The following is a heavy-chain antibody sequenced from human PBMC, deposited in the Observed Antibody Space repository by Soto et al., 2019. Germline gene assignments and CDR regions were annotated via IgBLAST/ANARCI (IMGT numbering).Heavy chain of an antibody. CDR1: GGSFSGYY. Sequence: SETLSLTCAVYGGSFSGYYWSWIRQPPGKGLEWIGEINHSGSTNYNPSLKSRVTISVDTSKNQFSLKLSSVTAADTAVYYCAGCNYDILTGYYPFPGYYYYYGMDVWGQGTTVTVSS. D-gene: IGHD3-9*01. V-gene: IGHV4-34*01. CDR2: INHSGST. CDR3: AGCNYDILTGYYPFPGYYYYYGMDV. J-gene: IGHJ6*02.